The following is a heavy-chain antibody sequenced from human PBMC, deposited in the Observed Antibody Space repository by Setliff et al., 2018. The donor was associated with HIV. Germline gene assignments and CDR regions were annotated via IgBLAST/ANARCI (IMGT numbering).Heavy chain of an antibody. Sequence: PSETLSLTCTVSGGPISSTSYYWSWIRQPAGKGLEWIGHIYTSGSTNYNPSLKSRVTISVDTSKNQFSLRLNSVTAADTAIYYCARSTVGAGASFPWGRGILVTVSS. J-gene: IGHJ5*02. CDR2: IYTSGST. CDR1: GGPISSTSYY. D-gene: IGHD1-26*01. V-gene: IGHV4-61*09. CDR3: ARSTVGAGASFP.